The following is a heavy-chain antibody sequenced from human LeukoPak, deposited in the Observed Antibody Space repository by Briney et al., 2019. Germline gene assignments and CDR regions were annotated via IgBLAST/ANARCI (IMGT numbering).Heavy chain of an antibody. D-gene: IGHD3-22*01. V-gene: IGHV3-11*01. CDR3: ARGLRYYYDSSGTDWFDP. Sequence: GGSLRLSCAASGFIFSDYYMTWIRQSPGKGLEWLSYIDSSGDVIYYADSVKGRFTISRDNSKNTLYLQMNSLRSEDTAVYYCARGLRYYYDSSGTDWFDPWGQGTLVTVSS. J-gene: IGHJ5*02. CDR1: GFIFSDYY. CDR2: IDSSGDVI.